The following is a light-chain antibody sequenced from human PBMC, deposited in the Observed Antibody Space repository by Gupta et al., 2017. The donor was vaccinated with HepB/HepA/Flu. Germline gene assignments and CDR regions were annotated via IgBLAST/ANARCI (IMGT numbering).Light chain of an antibody. CDR3: MQDTPEPPGT. CDR2: KVS. J-gene: IGKJ2*02. CDR1: QSHVSSAGNTY. V-gene: IGKV2-30*01. Sequence: LSMPVTLGQQASTSCRSSQSHVSSAGNTYLSWFQQRPGQSPRSLIYKVSNRDSGVPDRFSGSGSGPDFTLMSSRVVADDVGVYYCMQDTPEPPGTFGQGTKLEIK.